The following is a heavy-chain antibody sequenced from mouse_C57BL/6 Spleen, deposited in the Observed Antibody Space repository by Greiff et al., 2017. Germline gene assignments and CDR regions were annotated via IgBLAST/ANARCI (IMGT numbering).Heavy chain of an antibody. Sequence: VQLQQSGAELVKPGASVKLSCKASGYTFTSYWMQWVKQRPGQGLEWIGEIDPSDSYTNYNQKFKGKATLTVDTSSSTAYMQLSSLTSEDSAVYCCASTYYWGQGTLVTVSA. J-gene: IGHJ3*01. CDR2: IDPSDSYT. CDR3: ASTYY. D-gene: IGHD5-1*01. CDR1: GYTFTSYW. V-gene: IGHV1-50*01.